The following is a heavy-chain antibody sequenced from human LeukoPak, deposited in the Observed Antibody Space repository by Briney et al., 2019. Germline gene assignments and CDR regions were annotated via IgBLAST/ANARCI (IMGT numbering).Heavy chain of an antibody. CDR2: VNNDGTGT. J-gene: IGHJ4*02. D-gene: IGHD1-26*01. V-gene: IGHV3-74*01. CDR3: TRDEVGITPIDY. CDR1: EFTFSSHW. Sequence: GGSLRLSCAHSEFTFSSHWMHWVRQAPGKGLVWVSRVNNDGTGTAYADSVKGRFTVSRDNAKNMLYLQMNSLRAEDTAVYFCTRDEVGITPIDYWGQGTLVTVSS.